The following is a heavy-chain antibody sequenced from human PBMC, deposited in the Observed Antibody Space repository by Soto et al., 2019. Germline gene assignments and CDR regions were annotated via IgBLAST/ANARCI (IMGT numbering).Heavy chain of an antibody. J-gene: IGHJ6*02. CDR1: GYTFTSYG. D-gene: IGHD5-18*01. V-gene: IGHV1-18*04. CDR3: ARDTGDTGIVVGFYCCYRMYV. CDR2: ISAYNGNT. Sequence: GASVKVSCKASGYTFTSYGISWVRQAPGQGLERMGWISAYNGNTNYAQKLQGRVTMTTDTSTSTAYMELRSLRSDDTAVYYCARDTGDTGIVVGFYCCYRMYVWGQGTTVTVSS.